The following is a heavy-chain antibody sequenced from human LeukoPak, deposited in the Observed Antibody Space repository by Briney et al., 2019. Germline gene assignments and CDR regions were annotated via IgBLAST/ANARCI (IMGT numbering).Heavy chain of an antibody. V-gene: IGHV4-34*01. CDR3: ARVDYGDYSKDFDY. CDR2: INHSGST. CDR1: GGSFSGYY. Sequence: PSETLSLTCAVYGGSFSGYYWSWIRQPPGKGLEWIGEINHSGSTNYNPSLKSRATMSVDTSKNQFSRKVNSMTAADTAVYYCARVDYGDYSKDFDYWGQGTLVTVSS. J-gene: IGHJ4*02. D-gene: IGHD4-17*01.